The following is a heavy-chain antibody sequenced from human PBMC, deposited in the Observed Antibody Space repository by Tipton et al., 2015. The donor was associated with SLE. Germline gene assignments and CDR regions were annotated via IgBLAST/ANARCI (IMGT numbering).Heavy chain of an antibody. Sequence: SLRLSCAASGFTFSDQYMDWVRQAPGKGLEWVGRSRSKARSYSTEYAASVKGRFTLSRDGSKSSLYLQMDSLRAEDTAVYYCAKDLRSYSGSPPAFDIWGQGTMVTVSS. CDR1: GFTFSDQY. J-gene: IGHJ3*02. V-gene: IGHV3-72*01. D-gene: IGHD1-26*01. CDR2: SRSKARSYST. CDR3: AKDLRSYSGSPPAFDI.